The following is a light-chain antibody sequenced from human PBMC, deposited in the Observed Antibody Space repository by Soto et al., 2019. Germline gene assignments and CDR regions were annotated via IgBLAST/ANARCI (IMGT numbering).Light chain of an antibody. CDR3: NQSYSTLTWT. CDR2: AAS. CDR1: QSISSF. J-gene: IGKJ1*01. V-gene: IGKV1-39*01. Sequence: IPMSQSPSSMCASXGDRVTINCLARQSISSFLHWYPQTPGKATKLRXXAASSLQSGVKSRLSGSGSGKDFTLNISSMQPEEFATYYCNQSYSTLTWTFGQGTKVDIK.